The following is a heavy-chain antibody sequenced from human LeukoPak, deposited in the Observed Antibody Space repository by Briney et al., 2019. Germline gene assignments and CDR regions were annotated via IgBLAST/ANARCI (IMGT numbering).Heavy chain of an antibody. J-gene: IGHJ6*04. CDR2: ISYDGSNK. CDR1: GFTFSSYA. Sequence: GRSLRLSCAASGFTFSSYAMHWVRQAPGKGLAWVAVISYDGSNKYYADSVKGRFTISRDNSKNTLYLQMNSLRAEDTAVYYCARDQGGYDPVYYYGMDVWGKGTTVTVSS. CDR3: ARDQGGYDPVYYYGMDV. V-gene: IGHV3-30*04. D-gene: IGHD5-12*01.